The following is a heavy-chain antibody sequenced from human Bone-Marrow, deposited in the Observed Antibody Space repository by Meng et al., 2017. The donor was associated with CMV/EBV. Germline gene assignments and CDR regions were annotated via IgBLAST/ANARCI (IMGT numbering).Heavy chain of an antibody. V-gene: IGHV4-59*01. CDR2: IYYTGST. J-gene: IGHJ4*02. CDR1: GDSMYSYY. Sequence: TLSLTCTVSGDSMYSYYWSWIRQPTGKGLEWIGHIYYTGSTKYNPSLERRVTISVDTSKNQFSLKLTSVTAADTAVYYCARGGKVDYWGQGTLVTVSS. CDR3: ARGGKVDY. D-gene: IGHD1-26*01.